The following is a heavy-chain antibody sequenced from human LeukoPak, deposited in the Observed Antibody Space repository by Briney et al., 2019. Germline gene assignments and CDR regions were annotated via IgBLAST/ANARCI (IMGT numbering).Heavy chain of an antibody. V-gene: IGHV1-24*01. CDR3: ATVVTVTGGGFDP. Sequence: ASVKVSCKASGYTLTKLSMHWVRQAPGKGLEWMGGFDPEDGETIYAQKFQGRVTMTEDTSTDTAYMELSSLRSEDTAVYYCATVVTVTGGGFDPWGQGTLVTVSS. J-gene: IGHJ5*02. CDR1: GYTLTKLS. D-gene: IGHD1-14*01. CDR2: FDPEDGET.